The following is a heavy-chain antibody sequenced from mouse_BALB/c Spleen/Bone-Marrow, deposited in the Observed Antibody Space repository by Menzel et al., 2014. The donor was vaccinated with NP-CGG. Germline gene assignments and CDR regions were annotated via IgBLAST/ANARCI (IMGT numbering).Heavy chain of an antibody. Sequence: EVHLVESGPELEKPGASVKISCKASGYSLTGYNMNWVKQNNGKSLEWIGNIDPYYGGTSYNQKFKGKATLTADKSSSTAYMQLSSLTSEDSAVYYCTIRYYAMDYWGQGTSVTVSS. CDR1: GYSLTGYN. CDR2: IDPYYGGT. D-gene: IGHD1-1*01. V-gene: IGHV1S135*01. CDR3: TIRYYAMDY. J-gene: IGHJ4*01.